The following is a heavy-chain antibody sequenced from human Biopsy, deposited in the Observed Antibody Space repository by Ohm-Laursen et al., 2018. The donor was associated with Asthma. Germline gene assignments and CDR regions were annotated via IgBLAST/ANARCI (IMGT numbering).Heavy chain of an antibody. V-gene: IGHV2-70*04. Sequence: TQTLTLTRSFSGFSLSSSGANANWIRQPPGKAPEWLARIDWEEDKFYSTSLRTRLTISKGSSEDQVVLIMTNVGPVDTATYYCTRHNDYWGPGILVTVSS. D-gene: IGHD1-14*01. CDR1: GFSLSSSGAN. CDR2: IDWEEDK. J-gene: IGHJ4*02. CDR3: TRHNDY.